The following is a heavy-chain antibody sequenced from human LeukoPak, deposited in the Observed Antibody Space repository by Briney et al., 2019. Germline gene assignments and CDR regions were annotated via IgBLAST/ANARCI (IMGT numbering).Heavy chain of an antibody. J-gene: IGHJ5*02. D-gene: IGHD3-3*01. CDR2: INHSGTT. CDR1: GGSFNGYY. Sequence: PSETLSLTCAVYGGSFNGYYWSWIRQPPGKGLEWIGEINHSGTTNYNPSLKSRVTMSVDSSKNQFSLNLNSVTAADTAVYYCARGFYDFWSSSLGWCDPWGQGTLVTVSS. CDR3: ARGFYDFWSSSLGWCDP. V-gene: IGHV4-34*01.